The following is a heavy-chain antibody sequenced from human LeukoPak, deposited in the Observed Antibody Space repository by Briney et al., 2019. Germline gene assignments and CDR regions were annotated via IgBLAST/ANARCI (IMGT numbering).Heavy chain of an antibody. CDR1: GFTFSDYY. CDR2: IYYSGST. J-gene: IGHJ3*02. Sequence: GSLRLSCAASGFTFSDYYMNWIRQPPGKGLEWIGSIYYSGSTYYNPSLKSRVTISVDTSKNQFSLKLSSVTAADTAVYYCANIVGATLNAFDIWGQGTMVTVSS. D-gene: IGHD1-26*01. V-gene: IGHV4-38-2*01. CDR3: ANIVGATLNAFDI.